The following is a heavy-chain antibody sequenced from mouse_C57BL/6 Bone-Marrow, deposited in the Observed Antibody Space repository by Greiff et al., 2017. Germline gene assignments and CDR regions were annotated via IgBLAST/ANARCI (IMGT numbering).Heavy chain of an antibody. Sequence: QVQLKQPGAELVRPGSSVKLSCKASGYTFTSYWMDWVKQRPGQGLEWIGNIYPSASETHYNQKFKDKATLTVDKSSSTAYMQLSSLTSEDSAVYYCARTSITTVAYAMGYWGQGTSVTVSS. V-gene: IGHV1-61*01. J-gene: IGHJ4*01. D-gene: IGHD1-1*01. CDR1: GYTFTSYW. CDR2: IYPSASET. CDR3: ARTSITTVAYAMGY.